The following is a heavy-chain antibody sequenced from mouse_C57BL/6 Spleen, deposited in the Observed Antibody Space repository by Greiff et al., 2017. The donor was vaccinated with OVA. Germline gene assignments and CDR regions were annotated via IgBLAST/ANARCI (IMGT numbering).Heavy chain of an antibody. V-gene: IGHV3-6*01. CDR2: ISYDGSN. J-gene: IGHJ3*01. CDR3: TRGSNYEGFAY. CDR1: GYSITSGYY. Sequence: ESGPGLVKPSQSLSLTCSVTGYSITSGYYWNWIRQFPGNKLEWMGYISYDGSNNYNPSLKNRISITRDTSKIQFFLKLNSVTTEDTATYYCTRGSNYEGFAYWGQGTLVTVSA. D-gene: IGHD2-5*01.